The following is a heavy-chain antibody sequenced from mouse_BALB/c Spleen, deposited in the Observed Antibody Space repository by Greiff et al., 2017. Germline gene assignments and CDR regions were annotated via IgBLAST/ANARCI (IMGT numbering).Heavy chain of an antibody. D-gene: IGHD2-1*01. CDR1: GFTFSNYW. Sequence: EVQLVESGGGLVQPGGSMKLSCVASGFTFSNYWMNWVRQSPEKGLEWVAEIRLKSNNYATHYAESVKGRFTISRDDSKSSVYLQMNNLRAEDTGIYYCTRYGNPYAMDYWGQGTSVTVSS. CDR3: TRYGNPYAMDY. CDR2: IRLKSNNYAT. V-gene: IGHV6-6*02. J-gene: IGHJ4*01.